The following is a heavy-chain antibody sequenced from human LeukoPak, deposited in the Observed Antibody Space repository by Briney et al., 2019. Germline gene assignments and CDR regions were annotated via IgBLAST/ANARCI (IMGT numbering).Heavy chain of an antibody. Sequence: KSSETLSLTCTVSGYSISGGYYWSWIRQPPGKGLEWIGYIYYSGSTNYNPSLKSRVTISVDTSKNQFSLKLSSVTAADTAVYYCARLGDSSGYYYSDWFDPWGQGTLVTVSS. CDR3: ARLGDSSGYYYSDWFDP. CDR2: IYYSGST. D-gene: IGHD3-22*01. V-gene: IGHV4-59*08. CDR1: GYSISGGYY. J-gene: IGHJ5*02.